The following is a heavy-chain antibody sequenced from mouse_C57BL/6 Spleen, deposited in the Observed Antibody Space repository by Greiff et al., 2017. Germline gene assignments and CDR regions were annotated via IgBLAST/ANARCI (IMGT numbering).Heavy chain of an antibody. Sequence: EVQLQQSGPELVKPGASVKISCKASGYSFTGYYMNWVKQSPEKSLEWIGEINPSTGGTTYNQKFKAKATLTVDKSSSTAYMQLKSLTSEDSAVYYCARRGNYRDYYAMDYWGQGTSVTVSS. CDR2: INPSTGGT. J-gene: IGHJ4*01. V-gene: IGHV1-42*01. CDR3: ARRGNYRDYYAMDY. D-gene: IGHD2-1*01. CDR1: GYSFTGYY.